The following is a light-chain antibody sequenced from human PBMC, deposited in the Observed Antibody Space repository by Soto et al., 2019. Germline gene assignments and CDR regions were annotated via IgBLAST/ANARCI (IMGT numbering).Light chain of an antibody. V-gene: IGKV3-20*01. CDR3: QQYVSTPWT. CDR2: GAS. CDR1: QSVDIS. J-gene: IGKJ1*01. Sequence: EIVLTQSPATLSVSPGERVTLSCRASQSVDISLAWYQQKPGQAPRLLIYGASSRATGIPDRFSGSGSGTDFTLTISRLEPEDFAVYHCQQYVSTPWTFGQGTKVDIK.